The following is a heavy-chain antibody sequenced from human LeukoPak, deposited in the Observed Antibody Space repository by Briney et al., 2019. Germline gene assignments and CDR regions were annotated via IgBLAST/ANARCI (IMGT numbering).Heavy chain of an antibody. D-gene: IGHD3-10*01. CDR3: ARVPRSGSYPYYFDY. CDR1: GFSFRNYG. J-gene: IGHJ4*02. Sequence: PGGSLRLSCAASGFSFRNYGMHWVRRAPGKGLEWVAFIRYDGKNTKYHVDSVKGRFTISRDNSRDTVDLQMNSLRTEDTALYYCARVPRSGSYPYYFDYWGQGTLVTVSS. V-gene: IGHV3-30*02. CDR2: IRYDGKNTK.